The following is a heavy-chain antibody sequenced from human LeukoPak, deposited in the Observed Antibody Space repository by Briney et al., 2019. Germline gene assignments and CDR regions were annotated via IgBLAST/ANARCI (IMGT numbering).Heavy chain of an antibody. D-gene: IGHD3-10*01. CDR1: GFTFSTYW. CDR2: IKQDGSEK. J-gene: IGHJ4*02. CDR3: ARDYWFGESYFDY. Sequence: GGSLRLSCAASGFTFSTYWMTWVRQAPGKGLEWVANIKQDGSEKYYVDSVKGRLTISRDNAKNSLYLQMNSLRAEDTAVYYCARDYWFGESYFDYWGQGTLVTVSS. V-gene: IGHV3-7*01.